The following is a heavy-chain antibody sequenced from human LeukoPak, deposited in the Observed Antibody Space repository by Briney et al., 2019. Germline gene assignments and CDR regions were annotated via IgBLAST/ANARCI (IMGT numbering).Heavy chain of an antibody. CDR3: AKDGEYCSSASCYPDYFDY. Sequence: GGSLRLSCAASGFTFSSYAMNWVRQAPGKGLEWVSDISVSGSSTSYADSVKGRFTISRDNSKNTLYLQMNSLRAEDTALYYCAKDGEYCSSASCYPDYFDYWGQGTLVTVSS. V-gene: IGHV3-23*01. J-gene: IGHJ4*02. D-gene: IGHD2-2*01. CDR2: ISVSGSST. CDR1: GFTFSSYA.